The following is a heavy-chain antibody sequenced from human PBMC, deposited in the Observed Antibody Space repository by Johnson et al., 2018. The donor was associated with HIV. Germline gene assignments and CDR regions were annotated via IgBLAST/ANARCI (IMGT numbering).Heavy chain of an antibody. J-gene: IGHJ3*02. CDR3: ARDTYYYDSSSYVDAFDS. V-gene: IGHV3-20*04. CDR1: GFTFSDNG. D-gene: IGHD3-22*01. CDR2: INWNGGST. Sequence: VQLVESGGGVVRPGGSLRLSCTASGFTFSDNGMSWVRQSPGKGLEWVSGINWNGGSTGYADSVKGRFTVSRDNAKNSLYLQMNSLRAEDTASYYCARDTYYYDSSSYVDAFDSWGQGTMVTVSS.